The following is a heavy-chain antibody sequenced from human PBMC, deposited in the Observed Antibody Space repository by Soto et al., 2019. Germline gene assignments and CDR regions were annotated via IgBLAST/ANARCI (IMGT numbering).Heavy chain of an antibody. Sequence: QVQLVQSGDEVKKPGASVKVSCRASGYTFTSYGVSWVRQAPGQGLEWMGWISDFNGQTNYIQKVQGRVTLTTEATTNIADMELRSLRSDDTAVYYCAREGNYYFGLDVWGQGTTVTVSS. CDR2: ISDFNGQT. D-gene: IGHD3-10*01. CDR1: GYTFTSYG. V-gene: IGHV1-18*01. J-gene: IGHJ6*02. CDR3: AREGNYYFGLDV.